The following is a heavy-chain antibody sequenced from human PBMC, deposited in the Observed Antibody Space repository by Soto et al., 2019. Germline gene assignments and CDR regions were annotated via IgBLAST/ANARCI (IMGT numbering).Heavy chain of an antibody. CDR2: IYHTGIT. Sequence: SETLSLTCAVSGFSISNNNWWTWVRQPPGERLEWVGDIYHTGITNYSPSLKSRVTISVDNSKNQFSLRLTSVTAADTAVYYCARFGSSGLYYYFGMDVWGQGTTVTVSS. CDR1: GFSISNNNW. J-gene: IGHJ6*02. CDR3: ARFGSSGLYYYFGMDV. V-gene: IGHV4-4*02. D-gene: IGHD6-6*01.